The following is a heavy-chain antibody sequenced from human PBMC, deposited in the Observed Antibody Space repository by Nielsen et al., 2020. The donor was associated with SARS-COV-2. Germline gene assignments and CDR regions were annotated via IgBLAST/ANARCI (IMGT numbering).Heavy chain of an antibody. D-gene: IGHD1-26*01. J-gene: IGHJ4*02. Sequence: SETLSLTCPLSGGSISSSSYYWGWLRQPPGKGLEWIGSIYYSGSTYYNPSLKSRVTISVDTSKNQFSLKLSSVTAADTAVYYCARQRGSYTIYYFDYWGQGTLVTVSS. V-gene: IGHV4-39*01. CDR1: GGSISSSSYY. CDR3: ARQRGSYTIYYFDY. CDR2: IYYSGST.